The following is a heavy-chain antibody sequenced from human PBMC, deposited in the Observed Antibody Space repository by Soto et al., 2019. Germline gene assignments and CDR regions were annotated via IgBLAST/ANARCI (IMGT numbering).Heavy chain of an antibody. CDR3: AKDRTPYYYGSGSYYAY. J-gene: IGHJ4*02. CDR2: ISGSGGST. D-gene: IGHD3-10*01. Sequence: GGSLRLSCAASGFTFSSYAMSWVRQAPGKGLEWVSAISGSGGSTYYADSVKGRFTISRDNSKNTLYLQMNSLRAEDTAVYYCAKDRTPYYYGSGSYYAYRGQGTLVTVSS. CDR1: GFTFSSYA. V-gene: IGHV3-23*01.